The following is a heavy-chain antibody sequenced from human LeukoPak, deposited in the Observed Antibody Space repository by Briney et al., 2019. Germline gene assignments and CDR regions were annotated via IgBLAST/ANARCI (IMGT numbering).Heavy chain of an antibody. CDR2: IIPILGIA. CDR1: GATFSSYA. CDR3: ARVRYDISGYDAVDI. J-gene: IGHJ3*02. D-gene: IGHD3-22*01. V-gene: IGHV1-69*04. Sequence: SLKASCKASGATFSSYAISWVPQAPGQGLEWLGRIIPILGIANYAQKFQGRVTITADKSTSTAYMELTSLRSEDRAVYYCARVRYDISGYDAVDIWGQGTMGTVSS.